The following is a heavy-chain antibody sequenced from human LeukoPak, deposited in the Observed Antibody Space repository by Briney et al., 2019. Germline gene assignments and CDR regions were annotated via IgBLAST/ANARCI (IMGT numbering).Heavy chain of an antibody. CDR1: GFTFSDYY. Sequence: PGGSLRLSCAASGFTFSDYYMSWIRQAPGKGLEWVSYISSSTTHTNYADSVKGRFTISRDNAKNSLYLQMNSLRAEDTAVYYCARVAVAGNSGYYFDYWGQGTLVTVSS. D-gene: IGHD6-19*01. J-gene: IGHJ4*02. V-gene: IGHV3-11*05. CDR3: ARVAVAGNSGYYFDY. CDR2: ISSSTTHT.